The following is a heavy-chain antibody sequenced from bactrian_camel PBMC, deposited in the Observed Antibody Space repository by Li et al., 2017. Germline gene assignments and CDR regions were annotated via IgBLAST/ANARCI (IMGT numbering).Heavy chain of an antibody. CDR1: RYTVSSNC. J-gene: IGHJ4*01. V-gene: IGHV3S53*01. Sequence: VQLVESGGGSVQAGGSLRLSCAASRYTVSSNCMGWFRQAPGKEREGVASIDNYGNTHYADSVKGRFTISRDNDRNTVFLQMNNLKPADTAMYYCATEDGWRCTIQALAVDYKYQGEGTQVTVS. CDR2: IDNYGNT. D-gene: IGHD3*01.